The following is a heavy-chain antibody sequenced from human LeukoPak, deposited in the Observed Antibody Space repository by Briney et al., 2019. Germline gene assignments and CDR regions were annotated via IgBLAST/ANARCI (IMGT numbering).Heavy chain of an antibody. CDR3: ATCDGCSYGYGSSY. CDR2: ISGSGGST. D-gene: IGHD5-18*01. CDR1: GFTFSSYA. V-gene: IGHV3-23*01. J-gene: IGHJ4*02. Sequence: PGGSLRLSCAASGFTFSSYAMSWVRQAPGKGLEWVSAISGSGGSTYYADSVKGRFTISRDNSKNTLYLQMNSLRAEDTAVYYCATCDGCSYGYGSSYWGQGTLVTVSS.